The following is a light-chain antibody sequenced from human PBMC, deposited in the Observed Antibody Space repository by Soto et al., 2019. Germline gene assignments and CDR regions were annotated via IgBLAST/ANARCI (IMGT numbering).Light chain of an antibody. Sequence: AIQLTQSPSSLSASVGDRVTITCRASQDIRGALAWYQQTPGKAPKILIYDVSTLQSGVPSRFSGSSSGTDFSLTINSLQPEDSATYFCQQFNSYPITFGQGTRLEIK. J-gene: IGKJ5*01. CDR2: DVS. CDR3: QQFNSYPIT. CDR1: QDIRGA. V-gene: IGKV1-13*02.